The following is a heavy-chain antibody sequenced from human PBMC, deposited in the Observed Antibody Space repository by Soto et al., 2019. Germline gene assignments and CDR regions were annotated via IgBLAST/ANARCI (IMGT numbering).Heavy chain of an antibody. Sequence: PSETLSLTCTVSGGAVSSGTKYWIWLRQPPGKGLEWIGHIYFTGSTNYNPSLKSRVTMSLDTSRNQFSLKLSSVTAADTAVYYCPRGLPRVKWFDPWGLGTRVT. CDR3: PRGLPRVKWFDP. CDR1: GGAVSSGTKY. J-gene: IGHJ5*02. CDR2: IYFTGST. V-gene: IGHV4-61*01.